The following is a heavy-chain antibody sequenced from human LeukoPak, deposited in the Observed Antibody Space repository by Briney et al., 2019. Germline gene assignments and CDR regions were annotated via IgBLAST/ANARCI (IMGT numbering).Heavy chain of an antibody. CDR3: AIRLVRRQTRQIDY. Sequence: GSLRLSCAASGFTFSNAWMSWVRQAPGKGLEWIGEINHSGSTNYNPSLKSRVTISVDTSKNQFSLKLSSVTAADTAVYYCAIRLVRRQTRQIDYWGQGTLVTVSS. V-gene: IGHV4-34*08. J-gene: IGHJ4*02. D-gene: IGHD3-9*01. CDR1: GFTFSNAW. CDR2: INHSGST.